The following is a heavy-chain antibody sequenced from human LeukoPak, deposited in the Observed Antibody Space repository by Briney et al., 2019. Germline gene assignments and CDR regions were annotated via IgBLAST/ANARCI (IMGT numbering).Heavy chain of an antibody. CDR1: GYTFTTYY. CDR3: ALYSSTWY. Sequence: ASVKVSCKASGYTFTTYYIHWVRQAPGQRLEWMGIINPTGGSTTYAQKFQGRVTMTRDTSTSTVFMEVNSLRSEDTAVYYCALYSSTWYWGQGTLVTVSS. J-gene: IGHJ4*02. CDR2: INPTGGST. D-gene: IGHD6-13*01. V-gene: IGHV1-46*01.